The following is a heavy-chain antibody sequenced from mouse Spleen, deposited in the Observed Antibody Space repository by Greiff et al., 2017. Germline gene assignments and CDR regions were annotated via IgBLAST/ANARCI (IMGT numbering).Heavy chain of an antibody. CDR2: ISYDGSN. CDR3: ARVGGRAFDY. V-gene: IGHV3-6*01. Sequence: EVQLVESGPGLVKPSQSLSLTCSVTGYSITSGYYWNWIRQFPGNKLEWMGYISYDGSNNYNPSLKNRISITRDTSKNQFFLKLNSVTTEDTATYYCARVGGRAFDYWGQGTTLTVSS. D-gene: IGHD3-3*01. CDR1: GYSITSGYY. J-gene: IGHJ2*01.